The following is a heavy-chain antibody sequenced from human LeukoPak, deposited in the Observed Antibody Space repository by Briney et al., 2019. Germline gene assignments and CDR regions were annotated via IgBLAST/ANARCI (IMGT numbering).Heavy chain of an antibody. D-gene: IGHD3-10*01. CDR1: GGSISSHY. CDR3: ARDGGNTMVRGVRDAFDI. CDR2: IYYRGNT. J-gene: IGHJ3*02. V-gene: IGHV4-59*11. Sequence: SETLSLTCTVSGGSISSHYWSWIRQPPGKGLEWIGYIYYRGNTNYNPSLESRVTISVDTSKNQFSLKLSSVTAADTAAYYCARDGGNTMVRGVRDAFDIWGQGTMVTVSS.